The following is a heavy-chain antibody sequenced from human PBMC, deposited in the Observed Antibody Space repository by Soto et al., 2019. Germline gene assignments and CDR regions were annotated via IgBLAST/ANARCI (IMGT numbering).Heavy chain of an antibody. D-gene: IGHD2-21*02. CDR2: ISWNSGSI. CDR1: GFTFDDYA. Sequence: GGSLRLSCAASGFTFDDYAMHWVRQAPGKGLEWVSGISWNSGSIGYADSVKGRFTISRDNAKNSLYLQMNSLRAEDTALYYCAKDKRAVTEILDYWGQGTLVTVSS. V-gene: IGHV3-9*01. CDR3: AKDKRAVTEILDY. J-gene: IGHJ4*02.